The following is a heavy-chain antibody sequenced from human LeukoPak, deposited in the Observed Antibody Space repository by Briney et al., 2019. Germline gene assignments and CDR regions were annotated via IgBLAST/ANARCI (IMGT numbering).Heavy chain of an antibody. Sequence: GGSLKLSWEASGFTFCRFGIHWGRQAPGKGLGGVAFIRYGGSSKFYADSVKGRFTISRDNSKNTLHLQMHSLRAEDRAVYYCARESESYDSSGSTFDYWGQGTLVTVSS. CDR2: IRYGGSSK. D-gene: IGHD3-22*01. V-gene: IGHV3-30*02. J-gene: IGHJ4*02. CDR3: ARESESYDSSGSTFDY. CDR1: GFTFCRFG.